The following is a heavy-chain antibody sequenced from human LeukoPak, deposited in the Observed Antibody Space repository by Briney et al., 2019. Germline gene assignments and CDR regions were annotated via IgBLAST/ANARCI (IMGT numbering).Heavy chain of an antibody. CDR2: IAFDASKE. J-gene: IGHJ5*02. V-gene: IGHV3-30*04. D-gene: IGHD5-12*01. CDR3: VRYDSTRLDP. Sequence: GGSLRLSCVASGFTFTNYAMHWVRQAPGKGLEWVAGIAFDASKEHYADSVKGRFTISRDNSKKTVDLQMSSLRPEDTAVYHCVRYDSTRLDPWGEGTLVIVSS. CDR1: GFTFTNYA.